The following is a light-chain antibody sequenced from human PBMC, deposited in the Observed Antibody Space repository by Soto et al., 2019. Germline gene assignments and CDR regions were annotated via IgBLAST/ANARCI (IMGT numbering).Light chain of an antibody. CDR2: EGS. Sequence: TQPDSVSGSPGQSSTISCTGTSSDVGSYSLVSWYQQHPGKAPKLMIYEGSKRPSGVSNRFSGSKSGNTASLTISGLQAEDEADYYCCSYAGSSTFVFGTGTKVTVL. V-gene: IGLV2-23*03. J-gene: IGLJ1*01. CDR1: SSDVGSYSL. CDR3: CSYAGSSTFV.